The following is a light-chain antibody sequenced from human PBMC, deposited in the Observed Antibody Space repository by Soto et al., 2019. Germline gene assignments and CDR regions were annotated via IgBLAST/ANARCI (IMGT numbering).Light chain of an antibody. Sequence: EIVLTQSPGTLSLSPGERATLSCRASQSLSGNYLAWYQQKPGQAPRLLIFVVSSRTTGIPDRFSGSGSGPDFTLTINRLEPEDFAVYYCHHYGSSPYTFGLGTKLEIK. CDR3: HHYGSSPYT. V-gene: IGKV3-20*01. J-gene: IGKJ2*01. CDR2: VVS. CDR1: QSLSGNY.